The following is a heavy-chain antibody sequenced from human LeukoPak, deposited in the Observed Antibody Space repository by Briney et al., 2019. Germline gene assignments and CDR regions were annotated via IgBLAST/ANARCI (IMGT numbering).Heavy chain of an antibody. V-gene: IGHV3-23*01. CDR2: ISGSGGST. CDR1: GFTFSSYA. J-gene: IGHJ4*02. D-gene: IGHD3-10*01. CDR3: ATRRFGELTY. Sequence: GGSLRLSCAASGFTFSSYAMSWVRQAPGKGLEWVSAISGSGGSTYYADSLKGRFTISRDNSKNTLYLQMNSLRVEDTAVYYCATRRFGELTYWGQGTLVTVSS.